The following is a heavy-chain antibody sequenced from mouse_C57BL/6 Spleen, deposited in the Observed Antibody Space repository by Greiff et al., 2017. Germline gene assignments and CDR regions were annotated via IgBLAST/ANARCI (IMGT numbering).Heavy chain of an antibody. D-gene: IGHD2-1*01. J-gene: IGHJ2*01. CDR2: IYPGDGDT. CDR3: APLYYGNYFDY. Sequence: VQLQQSGPELVKPGASVKISCKASGYAFSSSWMNWVKQRPGKGLEWIGRIYPGDGDTNYNGKFKGKATLTADKSSSTAYMQLSSLTSEDSAVYFCAPLYYGNYFDYGGQGTTPTVSS. CDR1: GYAFSSSW. V-gene: IGHV1-82*01.